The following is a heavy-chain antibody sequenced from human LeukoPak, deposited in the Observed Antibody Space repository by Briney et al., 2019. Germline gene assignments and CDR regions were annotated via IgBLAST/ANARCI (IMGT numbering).Heavy chain of an antibody. Sequence: SETLSLTCAASDSSISSGYFWGWIRQPPGKGLEWIGTLYHSGSTYYNPSLKSRVAISLDTSKTQFSLKLSSVTAADTALYYCATLPSDYGAHYFDSWGQGVLVTVSS. V-gene: IGHV4-38-2*01. J-gene: IGHJ4*02. CDR2: LYHSGST. CDR3: ATLPSDYGAHYFDS. CDR1: DSSISSGYF. D-gene: IGHD4-17*01.